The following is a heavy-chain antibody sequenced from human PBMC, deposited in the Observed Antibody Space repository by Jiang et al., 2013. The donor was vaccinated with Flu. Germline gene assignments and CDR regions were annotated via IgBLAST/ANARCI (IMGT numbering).Heavy chain of an antibody. CDR2: IYSSGRT. Sequence: GSGLVKPSQTLSLTCTVSGGSISSGDSYWSWVRQPPGMGLEWIGYIYSSGRTYYNPSLKSRVTISLDTSKNQFSLNLNSVAAADTAVYYCARSPFDYSAFDYWGQGSLVTVSS. V-gene: IGHV4-30-4*01. D-gene: IGHD4-11*01. J-gene: IGHJ4*02. CDR3: ARSPFDYSAFDY. CDR1: GGSISSGDSY.